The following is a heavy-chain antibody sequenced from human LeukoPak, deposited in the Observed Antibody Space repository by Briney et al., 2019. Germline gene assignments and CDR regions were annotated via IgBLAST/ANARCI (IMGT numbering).Heavy chain of an antibody. CDR1: GGSISSRSFY. CDR2: IDYSGGT. CDR3: ARQGVGKYNWNFLNWFDP. V-gene: IGHV4-39*01. Sequence: PSETLSLTCTVSGGSISSRSFYWGWIRQPPGKGLEWIGSIDYSGGTYYNPSLKSRVTMSVDTSKNQFSLKLTSVTAADTAVFYCARQGVGKYNWNFLNWFDPWGPGTLVTVSS. J-gene: IGHJ5*02. D-gene: IGHD1-7*01.